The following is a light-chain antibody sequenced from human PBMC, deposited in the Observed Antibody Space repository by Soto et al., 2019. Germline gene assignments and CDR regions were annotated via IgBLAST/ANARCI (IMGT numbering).Light chain of an antibody. CDR2: TAS. CDR3: QQRNDYPIT. CDR1: QGIGSH. V-gene: IGKV1-9*01. Sequence: DIQLTQSPSFLSASVGDRVFITCRASQGIGSHFAWYQQKAGKAPKLLLHTASSLQSGVPSRFSGSGSGTEFTLTINSLQPEDSASYYCQQRNDYPITFGQGTRLEIK. J-gene: IGKJ5*01.